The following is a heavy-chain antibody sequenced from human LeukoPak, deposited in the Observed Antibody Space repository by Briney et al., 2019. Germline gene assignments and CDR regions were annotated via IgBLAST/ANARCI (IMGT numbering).Heavy chain of an antibody. D-gene: IGHD6-13*01. CDR1: GGSISSSSYY. Sequence: PSETLSLTCTVSGGSISSSSYYWGWIRQPPGKGLEWIGYIYQSGSTYYNPSLESRVTISVDRSKNQFSLKLSSVTAADTAVYYCGRGGIAAAASGIDYWGQGTLVTVSS. J-gene: IGHJ4*02. CDR2: IYQSGST. CDR3: GRGGIAAAASGIDY. V-gene: IGHV4-39*07.